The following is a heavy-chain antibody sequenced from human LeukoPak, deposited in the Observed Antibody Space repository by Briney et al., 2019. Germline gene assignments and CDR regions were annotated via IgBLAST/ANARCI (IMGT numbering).Heavy chain of an antibody. Sequence: PSETLSLTCTVSGGSISSGSYYWSWIRQPAGEGLEWIGRIHTSGTTNYNPSLKSRVTISLDTSKSQLSLKLSSVTAADTAVYYCASTGNILTGYDNWGQGTLVTVSS. CDR2: IHTSGTT. V-gene: IGHV4-61*02. D-gene: IGHD3-9*01. J-gene: IGHJ4*02. CDR3: ASTGNILTGYDN. CDR1: GGSISSGSYY.